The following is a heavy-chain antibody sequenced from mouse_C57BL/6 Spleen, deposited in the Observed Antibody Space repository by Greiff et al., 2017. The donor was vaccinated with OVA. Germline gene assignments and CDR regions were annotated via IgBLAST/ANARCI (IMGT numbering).Heavy chain of an antibody. CDR2: INPNNGGT. D-gene: IGHD1-1*01. Sequence: EVQLQQSGPELVKPGASVKISCKASGYTFTDYYMNWVKQSHGKSLEWIGDINPNNGGTSYNQKFKGKATLTVDKSSSTAYMELRSLTSEDSAVYYCARGYYYVYWGQGTTLTVSS. J-gene: IGHJ2*01. CDR1: GYTFTDYY. V-gene: IGHV1-26*01. CDR3: ARGYYYVY.